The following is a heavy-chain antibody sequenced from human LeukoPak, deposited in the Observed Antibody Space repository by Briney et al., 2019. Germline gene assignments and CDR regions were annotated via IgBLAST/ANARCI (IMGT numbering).Heavy chain of an antibody. CDR2: IYSDGTT. CDR3: ARGQPPSYYDMDV. J-gene: IGHJ6*02. D-gene: IGHD6-13*01. Sequence: GGSLRLSCAASGFTVSSNYMSWVRQAPGKGLEWVSVIYSDGTTVYADSVKGRFTISRDNSKNTLFLQMNSLRAEDTAVYYCARGQPPSYYDMDVWGQGTTVSVSS. CDR1: GFTVSSNY. V-gene: IGHV3-53*01.